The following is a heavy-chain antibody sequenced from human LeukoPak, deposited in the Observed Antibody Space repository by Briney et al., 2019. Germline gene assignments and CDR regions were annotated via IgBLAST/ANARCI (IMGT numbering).Heavy chain of an antibody. CDR3: ARTLPILTGYYNYYYYMDV. CDR2: MNPNSGNT. J-gene: IGHJ6*03. D-gene: IGHD3-9*01. CDR1: GYTFTSYD. Sequence: ASVKVSCKASGYTFTSYDINWVRQATGQGLEWMGWMNPNSGNTGYAQKFQGRVTITRNTSISTAYMELSSLRSEDTAVYYCARTLPILTGYYNYYYYMDVWGKGTTVTVSS. V-gene: IGHV1-8*03.